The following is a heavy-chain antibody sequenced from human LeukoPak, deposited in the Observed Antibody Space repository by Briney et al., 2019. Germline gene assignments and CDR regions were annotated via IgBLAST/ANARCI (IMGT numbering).Heavy chain of an antibody. Sequence: ASVKVSCKASGYTFTGYYMHWVRQAPGQGLEWMGWINPNSGGTNYAQKFQGRVTMTRDMSTSTVYMELSSLRSEDTAVYYCARPGEGLDYWGQGTLVTVSS. J-gene: IGHJ4*02. CDR2: INPNSGGT. CDR1: GYTFTGYY. CDR3: ARPGEGLDY. D-gene: IGHD3-10*01. V-gene: IGHV1-2*02.